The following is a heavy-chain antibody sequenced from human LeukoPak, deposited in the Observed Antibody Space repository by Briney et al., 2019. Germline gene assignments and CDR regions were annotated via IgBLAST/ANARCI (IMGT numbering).Heavy chain of an antibody. Sequence: GGSLRLSCAASGXSLSNQWMHWVRQAPGKGLVWVSRIDNDGSSTVYADSVKGRFTISRDNAKNTLYLQMNSLRAEDTALYYCAPSPAAQQDYWGQGILVTVSS. J-gene: IGHJ4*02. CDR3: APSPAAQQDY. CDR1: GXSLSNQW. D-gene: IGHD1-1*01. V-gene: IGHV3-74*01. CDR2: IDNDGSST.